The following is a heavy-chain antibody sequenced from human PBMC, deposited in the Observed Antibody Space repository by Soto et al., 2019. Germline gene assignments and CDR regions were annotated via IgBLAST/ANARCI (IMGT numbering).Heavy chain of an antibody. CDR1: GGSISSYY. V-gene: IGHV4-59*01. D-gene: IGHD6-13*01. J-gene: IGHJ5*02. CDR2: IYYSGST. CDR3: ARAGGSSWYLFDP. Sequence: SETLSLTCTVSGGSISSYYWSWIRQPPGKGLEWIGYIYYSGSTNYNPSLKSRVTISVDTSKNQFSLKLSSVTAADTAVYYCARAGGSSWYLFDPWGQGTLVTVSS.